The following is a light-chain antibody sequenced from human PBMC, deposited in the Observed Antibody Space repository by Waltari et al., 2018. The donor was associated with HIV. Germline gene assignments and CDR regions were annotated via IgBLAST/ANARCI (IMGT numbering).Light chain of an antibody. Sequence: QTVVTQEPSFSVSPGGTVTLTCGLSSGSVSASYCLTWYQQTPGQAPRTLIYSTNTRSSGVPDRFSGSILGNKAALTITGAQADDESVYYCSLYMGGGIWVFGGGTKLTVL. J-gene: IGLJ3*02. V-gene: IGLV8-61*01. CDR1: SGSVSASYC. CDR2: STN. CDR3: SLYMGGGIWV.